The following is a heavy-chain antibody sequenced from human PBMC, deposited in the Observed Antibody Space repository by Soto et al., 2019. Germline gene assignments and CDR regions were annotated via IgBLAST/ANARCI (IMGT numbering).Heavy chain of an antibody. J-gene: IGHJ4*02. D-gene: IGHD5-18*01. CDR2: ISSSSSTI. Sequence: EVQLVESGGGLVQPGGSLRLSCAASGFTFSSYSMNWVRQAPGKGLEWVSYISSSSSTIYYADSVKGRFTISRDNAKNSLYLQMNCLGAEDTAVYYCARDSGYSYGPLDYWGQGPLVTVSS. V-gene: IGHV3-48*01. CDR3: ARDSGYSYGPLDY. CDR1: GFTFSSYS.